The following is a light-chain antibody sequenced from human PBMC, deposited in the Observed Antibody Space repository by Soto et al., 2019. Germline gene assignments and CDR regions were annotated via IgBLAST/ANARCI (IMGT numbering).Light chain of an antibody. CDR2: EVS. CDR1: SSDVGRYNL. J-gene: IGLJ3*02. V-gene: IGLV2-23*02. CDR3: CSYAGSSTLWV. Sequence: QSALTQPASVSGSPGQSITISCTGTSSDVGRYNLVSWYQQHPGKAPKLMIYEVSKRPSGVSNRFSGSKSGNTASLTISGLQAEDEADYYCCSYAGSSTLWVFGGGTKLTV.